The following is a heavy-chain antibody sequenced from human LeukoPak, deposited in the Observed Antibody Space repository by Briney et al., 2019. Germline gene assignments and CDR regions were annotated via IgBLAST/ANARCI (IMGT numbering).Heavy chain of an antibody. CDR3: AREGNGGKGFDY. CDR1: GGSISSYY. CDR2: IYYSGST. V-gene: IGHV4-59*01. J-gene: IGHJ4*02. D-gene: IGHD4-23*01. Sequence: SETLSLTCTVSGGSISSYYWSWIRQPPGKGLEWIGYIYYSGSTNYNPSLKSRVTISVDTSKNQFSLKLSSVTAADTAVYYCAREGNGGKGFDYWGQGTLVTVSS.